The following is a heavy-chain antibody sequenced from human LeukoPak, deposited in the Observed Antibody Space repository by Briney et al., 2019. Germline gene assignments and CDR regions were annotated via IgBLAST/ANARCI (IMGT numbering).Heavy chain of an antibody. D-gene: IGHD6-13*01. CDR2: ISWDSGSI. CDR1: GFTFDDYA. CDR3: AKGGEYSSSWLQDY. V-gene: IGHV3-9*01. J-gene: IGHJ4*02. Sequence: GRSLRLSCAASGFTFDDYAMHWVRQAPGKGLEWVSGISWDSGSIGYADSVKGRFTISRDNAKNSLYLQMNSLRAEDTALYYCAKGGEYSSSWLQDYWGQGTLVTVSS.